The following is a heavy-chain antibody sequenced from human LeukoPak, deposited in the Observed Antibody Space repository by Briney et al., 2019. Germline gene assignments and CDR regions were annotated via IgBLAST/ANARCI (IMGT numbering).Heavy chain of an antibody. D-gene: IGHD6-13*01. Sequence: GGSLRLSCAASGFTFSSYWTHWVRQAPGKGLVWVSRIDSDGSSTSYTDSVKGRFTISRDNAKNTLYLQMNSLRAEDTAVYYCARVIAAAGDWGQGTLVTVSS. CDR3: ARVIAAAGD. V-gene: IGHV3-74*01. CDR2: IDSDGSST. CDR1: GFTFSSYW. J-gene: IGHJ4*02.